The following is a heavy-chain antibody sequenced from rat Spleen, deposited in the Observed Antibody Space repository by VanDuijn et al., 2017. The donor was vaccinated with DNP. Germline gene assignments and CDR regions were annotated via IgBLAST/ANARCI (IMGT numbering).Heavy chain of an antibody. J-gene: IGHJ2*01. D-gene: IGHD5-1*01. Sequence: EVQLVESGGGLVQPGRSLKLSCAASGFTFSAYYMAWVRQAPAKGLEWVAYIGSPAYAPYHGDSVKGRFTISRDNAKNTQYLQMDSLRSEDTATYYCARSGRSFDYWGQGVMVTVSS. V-gene: IGHV5S13*01. CDR2: IGSPAYAP. CDR3: ARSGRSFDY. CDR1: GFTFSAYY.